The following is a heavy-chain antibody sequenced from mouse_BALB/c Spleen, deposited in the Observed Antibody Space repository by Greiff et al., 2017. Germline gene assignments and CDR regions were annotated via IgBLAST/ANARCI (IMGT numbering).Heavy chain of an antibody. CDR3: AREAGLRRGAMDY. Sequence: VQLQQSAAELARPGASVKMSCKASGYTFTSYTMHWVKQRPGQGLEWIGYINPSSGYTEYNQKFKDKTTLTADKSSSTAYMQLSSLTSEDSAVYYCAREAGLRRGAMDYWGQGTSVTVSS. CDR2: INPSSGYT. CDR1: GYTFTSYT. V-gene: IGHV1-4*02. J-gene: IGHJ4*01. D-gene: IGHD2-4*01.